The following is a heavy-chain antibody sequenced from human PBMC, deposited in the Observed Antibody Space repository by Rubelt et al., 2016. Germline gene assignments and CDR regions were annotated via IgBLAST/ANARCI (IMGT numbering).Heavy chain of an antibody. CDR1: GGSISSSSYY. D-gene: IGHD6-13*01. Sequence: QLQLQESGPGLVKPSETLSLTCTVSGGSISSSSYYWGWIRQPPGKGLEWIGSIYYSGSTYYNPSLKSRVTMSVDTSKNQFSLRLSAVTAADTVVYYCAIPPAGYSSSWYLAFDIWGQGTMVTVSS. J-gene: IGHJ3*02. CDR2: IYYSGST. CDR3: AIPPAGYSSSWYLAFDI. V-gene: IGHV4-39*01.